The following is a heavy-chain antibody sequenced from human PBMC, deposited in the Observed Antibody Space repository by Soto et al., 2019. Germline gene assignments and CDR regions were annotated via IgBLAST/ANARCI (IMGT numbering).Heavy chain of an antibody. V-gene: IGHV3-33*01. J-gene: IGHJ4*02. CDR1: GFTFNTYG. CDR2: IWFDGSNK. CDR3: ARDKGAVFDY. Sequence: GGSLRLSCAASGFTFNTYGMHWVRQAPGKGLEWVTVIWFDGSNKYYADSVKGRFTISRDNSKNTLYLQMNSLRVEDTAVYYCARDKGAVFDYWGQGTLVTVSS.